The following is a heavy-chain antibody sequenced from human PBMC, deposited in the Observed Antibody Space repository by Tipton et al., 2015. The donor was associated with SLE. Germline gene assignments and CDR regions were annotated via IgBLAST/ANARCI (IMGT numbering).Heavy chain of an antibody. V-gene: IGHV4-59*10. CDR1: GGSFSGYY. CDR3: ARGTTGFDP. Sequence: TLSLTCAVYGGSFSGYYWSWIRQPAGKGLEWIGSIYYSGSTYYNPSLKSRVTISVDTSKNQFSLKLSSVTAADTAVYYCARGTTGFDPWGQGTLVTVSS. D-gene: IGHD1/OR15-1a*01. J-gene: IGHJ5*02. CDR2: IYYSGST.